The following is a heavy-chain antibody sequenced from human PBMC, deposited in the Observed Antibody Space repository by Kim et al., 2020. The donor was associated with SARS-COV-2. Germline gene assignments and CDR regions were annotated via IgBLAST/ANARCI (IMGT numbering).Heavy chain of an antibody. J-gene: IGHJ4*02. CDR3: ARDSKTYSGSYYSLDY. D-gene: IGHD1-26*01. Sequence: SETLSLTCTVSGGSISSSSYYWGWIRQPPGKGLEWIGSIYYSGSTYYNPSLKSRVTISVDTSKNQFSLKLSSVTAADTAVYYCARDSKTYSGSYYSLDYWGQGTLVTVSS. CDR2: IYYSGST. CDR1: GGSISSSSYY. V-gene: IGHV4-39*02.